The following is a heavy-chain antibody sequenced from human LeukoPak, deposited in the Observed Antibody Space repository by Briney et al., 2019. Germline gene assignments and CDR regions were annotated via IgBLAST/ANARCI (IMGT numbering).Heavy chain of an antibody. Sequence: GGSLRLSCAASGFTFSSYEMNCVRQAPGKGLEWVSYISSSGSTIYYADSVKGRFTISRDNAKKSLYLQMNSLRAEDTAVYYCARLENSVVVPGALDYWGQGTLVTVSS. CDR2: ISSSGSTI. CDR3: ARLENSVVVPGALDY. CDR1: GFTFSSYE. D-gene: IGHD2-2*01. V-gene: IGHV3-48*03. J-gene: IGHJ4*02.